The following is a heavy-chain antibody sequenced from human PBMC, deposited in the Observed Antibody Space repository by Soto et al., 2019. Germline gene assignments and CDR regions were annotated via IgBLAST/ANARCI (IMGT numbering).Heavy chain of an antibody. CDR2: IYYSGST. CDR1: GGSVSSGSYY. J-gene: IGHJ3*02. D-gene: IGHD3-22*01. CDR3: ARDAPFYYDSSGYYYGGFDI. Sequence: SETLSLTCTVSGGSVSSGSYYWSWIRQPPGKGLEWIGYIYYSGSTNYNSSLRSRVTISADTSKNQLSLKLTSVTAADTAVYYCARDAPFYYDSSGYYYGGFDIWGQGTMVTVSS. V-gene: IGHV4-61*01.